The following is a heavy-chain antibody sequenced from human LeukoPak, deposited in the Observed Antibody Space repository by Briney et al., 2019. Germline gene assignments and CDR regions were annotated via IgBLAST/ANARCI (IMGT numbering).Heavy chain of an antibody. J-gene: IGHJ4*02. D-gene: IGHD5-24*01. CDR1: GFTFSGSA. CDR3: TGGDRRDGYNLGDY. CDR2: IRSKVNNYAT. V-gene: IGHV3-73*01. Sequence: GRSLRLSCAASGFTFSGSAMHWVRQASGKGLEWVGRIRSKVNNYATAYAASVKGRFTISRDDSKNTAYLQMNSLKTEDTAVYYCTGGDRRDGYNLGDYWGQGTLVTVSS.